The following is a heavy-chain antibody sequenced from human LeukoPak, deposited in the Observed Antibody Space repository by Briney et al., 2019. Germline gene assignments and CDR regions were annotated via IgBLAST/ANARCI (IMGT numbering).Heavy chain of an antibody. Sequence: ASVKISCKVSGYTFTDYYMHWVQQAPGKGLEWMGLVDPEDGETIYAEKFQGRVTITADTSTDTAYMELSSLRYEDTAVYYCATPSQKDYYDSSGYSSYYMDVWGKGTTVTVSS. V-gene: IGHV1-69-2*01. CDR3: ATPSQKDYYDSSGYSSYYMDV. J-gene: IGHJ6*03. CDR1: GYTFTDYY. D-gene: IGHD3-22*01. CDR2: VDPEDGET.